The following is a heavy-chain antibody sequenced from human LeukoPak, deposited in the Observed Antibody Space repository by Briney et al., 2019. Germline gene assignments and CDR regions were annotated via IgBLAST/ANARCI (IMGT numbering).Heavy chain of an antibody. CDR2: IRYDGSNK. J-gene: IGHJ6*03. V-gene: IGHV3-30*02. CDR3: AKTGDSSGYYSTPIYYYYMDV. D-gene: IGHD3-22*01. Sequence: PGGSLRLSCAASGFTFSSYGMHWVRQAPGKGLEWVAFIRYDGSNKYYVDSVKGRFTISRDNSKNTLYLQMNSLRAEDTAVYYCAKTGDSSGYYSTPIYYYYMDVWGKGTTVTISS. CDR1: GFTFSSYG.